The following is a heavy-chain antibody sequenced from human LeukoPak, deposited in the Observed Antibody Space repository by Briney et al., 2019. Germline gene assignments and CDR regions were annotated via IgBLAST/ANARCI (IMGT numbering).Heavy chain of an antibody. J-gene: IGHJ4*02. Sequence: GGSLRLSCAASGFTFSSYSMTWVRQAPGKGLEWVSSISSSSRYIYYADSMKGRFIISRDNAKNSLFLQMNSLRAEDTAVYYCARDVSHWVSLFDYWGQGTLVTVSS. V-gene: IGHV3-21*01. CDR1: GFTFSSYS. CDR3: ARDVSHWVSLFDY. D-gene: IGHD7-27*01. CDR2: ISSSSRYI.